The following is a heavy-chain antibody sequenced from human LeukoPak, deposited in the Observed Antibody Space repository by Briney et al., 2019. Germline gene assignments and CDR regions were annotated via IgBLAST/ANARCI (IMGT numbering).Heavy chain of an antibody. J-gene: IGHJ4*02. Sequence: GRSLRLSCAASGFTFSSYAMHWVRQAPGKGLEWVAVISYDGSNKYYADSVKGRFTISRDNSKNTLYLQMNSLRAEDTAVYYCARDGKGGKGFDYWGQGTLVTVSS. CDR3: ARDGKGGKGFDY. V-gene: IGHV3-30-3*01. D-gene: IGHD3-16*01. CDR2: ISYDGSNK. CDR1: GFTFSSYA.